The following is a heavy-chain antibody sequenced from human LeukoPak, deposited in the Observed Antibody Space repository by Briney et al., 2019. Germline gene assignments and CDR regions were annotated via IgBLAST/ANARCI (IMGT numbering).Heavy chain of an antibody. Sequence: PSETLSLTCGVYGGSFSGYYWSWIRQPPGKGLEWIGEINHSGSTNYNPSLKSRVTISVDTSKNQFSLKLSSVTAADTAVYYCARRQRWLQLRGYFDYWGQGTLVTVSS. CDR3: ARRQRWLQLRGYFDY. V-gene: IGHV4-34*01. CDR1: GGSFSGYY. D-gene: IGHD5-24*01. J-gene: IGHJ4*02. CDR2: INHSGST.